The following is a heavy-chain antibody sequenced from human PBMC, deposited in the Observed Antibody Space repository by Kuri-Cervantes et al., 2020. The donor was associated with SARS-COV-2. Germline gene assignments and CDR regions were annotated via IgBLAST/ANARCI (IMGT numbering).Heavy chain of an antibody. J-gene: IGHJ4*02. Sequence: ASVQDFCRASGDSFTGYYMNRVRQAPGQGLVWMGRSSAYSDDTSSAEKFKGRVTITQDTSTNTAFMEITDLRSDDTAIYFCARVCSMYLPTYYFDFWGQGSLVTVSS. D-gene: IGHD3-10*02. CDR2: SSAYSDDT. CDR3: ARVCSMYLPTYYFDF. CDR1: GDSFTGYY. V-gene: IGHV1-18*04.